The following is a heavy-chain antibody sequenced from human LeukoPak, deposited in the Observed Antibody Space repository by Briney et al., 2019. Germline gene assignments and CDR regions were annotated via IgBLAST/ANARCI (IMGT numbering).Heavy chain of an antibody. CDR1: GYSFTSYW. CDR2: IYAGDSYT. J-gene: IGHJ4*02. V-gene: IGHV5-51*01. Sequence: GESLKISCKGSGYSFTSYWIAWVRQVPGKGLEWMGSIYAGDSYTIYSPSFQGQVTLPADKSISTAYLQWKRLKASGTAMYYCATGAYYYDSSGYYSYYFDYWGQGTLVTVSS. CDR3: ATGAYYYDSSGYYSYYFDY. D-gene: IGHD3-22*01.